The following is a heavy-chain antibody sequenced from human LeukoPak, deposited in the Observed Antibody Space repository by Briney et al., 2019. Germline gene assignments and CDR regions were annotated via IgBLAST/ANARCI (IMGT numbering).Heavy chain of an antibody. Sequence: GGSLRLSCAAPGFTFSSYGMHWVRQAPGKGLEWVAVISYDGSNKYYADSVKGRFTISRDNSKNTLYLQMNSLRAEDTAVYYCAKDTGYYGSGSPDYWGQGTLVTVSS. CDR2: ISYDGSNK. D-gene: IGHD3-10*01. J-gene: IGHJ4*02. V-gene: IGHV3-30*18. CDR3: AKDTGYYGSGSPDY. CDR1: GFTFSSYG.